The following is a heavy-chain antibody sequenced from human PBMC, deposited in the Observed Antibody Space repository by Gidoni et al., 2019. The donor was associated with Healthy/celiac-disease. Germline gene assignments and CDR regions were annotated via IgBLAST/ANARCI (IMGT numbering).Heavy chain of an antibody. CDR3: AREDIVVVPAAIQLEGYYYYGMDV. D-gene: IGHD2-2*02. J-gene: IGHJ6*02. V-gene: IGHV3-30*01. CDR1: GFTFSSYA. Sequence: QVQLVESGGGVVQPGRSLRLSCAASGFTFSSYAMHWVRQAPGKGLEWVAVISYDGSNKYYADSVKGRFTISRDNSKNTLYLQMNSLRAEDTAVYYCAREDIVVVPAAIQLEGYYYYGMDVWGQGTTVTVSS. CDR2: ISYDGSNK.